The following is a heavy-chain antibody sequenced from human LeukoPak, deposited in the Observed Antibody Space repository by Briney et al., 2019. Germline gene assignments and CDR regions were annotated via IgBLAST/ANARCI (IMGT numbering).Heavy chain of an antibody. CDR3: ATAPGSRFEN. Sequence: GGSLRLSCAASGFTVSSNYMSWVRQAPGKGLEWVSVIYTGGSTYYADSARGRFTISRDNSKNTLYLQMNSLRAEDTAVYYCATAPGSRFENWGQGTLVTVSS. CDR1: GFTVSSNY. D-gene: IGHD3-10*01. J-gene: IGHJ4*02. V-gene: IGHV3-53*01. CDR2: IYTGGST.